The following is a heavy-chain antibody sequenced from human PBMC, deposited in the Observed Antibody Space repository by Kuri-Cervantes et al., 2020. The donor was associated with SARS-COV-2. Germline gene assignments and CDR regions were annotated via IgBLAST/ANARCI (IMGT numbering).Heavy chain of an antibody. CDR2: ISGSGGST. V-gene: IGHV3-23*01. CDR3: AKVYYDFWSGYYNYYYYMDV. J-gene: IGHJ6*03. CDR1: GFTFSSYA. Sequence: GESLKISCAASGFTFSSYAMSWVRQAPGKGLEWVSAISGSGGSTYYADSVKGRFTISRDNSKNTLYLQMNSLRAEDTAVHYCAKVYYDFWSGYYNYYYYMDVWGKGTTVTVSS. D-gene: IGHD3-3*01.